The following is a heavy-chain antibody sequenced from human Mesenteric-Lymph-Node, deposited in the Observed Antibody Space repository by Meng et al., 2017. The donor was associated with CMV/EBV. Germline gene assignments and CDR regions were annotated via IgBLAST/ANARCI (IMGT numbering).Heavy chain of an antibody. CDR3: ARASLPTNWELLFSYYYYYGMDV. V-gene: IGHV3-30*04. Sequence: GESLKISCEASELFFSSYTMHWVRQAPGQGLEWVALISLDGIMKYYADSVKGRFTISRDNSKNTLYLQMNSLRAEDTAVYYCARASLPTNWELLFSYYYYYGMDVWGQGTTVTVSS. CDR2: ISLDGIMK. D-gene: IGHD1-26*01. CDR1: ELFFSSYT. J-gene: IGHJ6*02.